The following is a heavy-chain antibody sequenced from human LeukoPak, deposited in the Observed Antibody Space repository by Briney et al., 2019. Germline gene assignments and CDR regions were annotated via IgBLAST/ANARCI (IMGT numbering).Heavy chain of an antibody. V-gene: IGHV1-24*01. CDR2: FDPEDGET. J-gene: IGHJ5*02. CDR3: ATVSSRITMVRGVDTYYNWFDP. Sequence: ASVKVSCKVSGYTLTELSMHWVRQAPGKGLEWMGGFDPEDGETIYAQKFQGRVTMTEDTSTDTAYMELSSLRSEDTAVYYCATVSSRITMVRGVDTYYNWFDPWDQGTLVTVSS. CDR1: GYTLTELS. D-gene: IGHD3-10*01.